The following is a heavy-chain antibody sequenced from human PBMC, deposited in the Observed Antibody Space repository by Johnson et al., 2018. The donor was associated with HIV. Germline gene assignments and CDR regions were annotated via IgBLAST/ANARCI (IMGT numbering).Heavy chain of an antibody. CDR3: ARVRPYNWNDVHAFDI. CDR1: QFTFSSHY. CDR2: IKQDGSDK. V-gene: IGHV3-7*05. J-gene: IGHJ3*02. D-gene: IGHD1-20*01. Sequence: VQLVESGGGLAKPAWSPRLSCAASQFTFSSHYMTCVRQAPGKGLEWVANIKQDGSDKYDVDSVKGRFTISRDNAKNSLYLQMNSLRAEDTAVYYCARVRPYNWNDVHAFDIWGQGTMVTVSS.